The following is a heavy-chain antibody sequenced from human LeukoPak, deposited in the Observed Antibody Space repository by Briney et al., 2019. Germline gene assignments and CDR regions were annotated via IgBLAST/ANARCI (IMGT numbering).Heavy chain of an antibody. CDR1: GVSISDYY. D-gene: IGHD3-16*01. V-gene: IGHV4-4*07. CDR2: FYIKWNS. CDR3: ARLMPYETREYFFDH. Sequence: PSQTLSLTCTVSGVSISDYYWGWIRQPPGRGREWIGRFYIKWNSKYNPSLNSRVTMSLTTSQSQFSLKLRSVSAADTAVYYCARLMPYETREYFFDHWGRGTLVAVSS. J-gene: IGHJ4*02.